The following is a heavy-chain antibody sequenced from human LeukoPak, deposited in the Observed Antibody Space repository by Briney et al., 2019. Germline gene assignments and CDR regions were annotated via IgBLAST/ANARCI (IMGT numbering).Heavy chain of an antibody. CDR3: ARRGYCSSTSCYDY. Sequence: ASVKVSCKASGYSFTGYYIHWVRQAPGQGLEWMGWINPKSGGTGYAQKFQGRVTITRNTSISTAYMELSSLRSEDTAVYYCARRGYCSSTSCYDYWGQGTLVTVSS. CDR2: INPKSGGT. CDR1: GYSFTGYY. V-gene: IGHV1-8*03. D-gene: IGHD2-2*03. J-gene: IGHJ4*02.